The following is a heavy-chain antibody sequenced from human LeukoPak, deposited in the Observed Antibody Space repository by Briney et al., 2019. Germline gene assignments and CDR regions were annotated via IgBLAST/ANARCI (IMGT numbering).Heavy chain of an antibody. D-gene: IGHD6-6*01. CDR3: ARSIAARRNRFDP. CDR1: GGSFSGYY. CDR2: INHSGST. V-gene: IGHV4-34*01. Sequence: SETLSLTCAVYGGSFSGYYWSWIRLPPGKGLEWIGEINHSGSTNYNPSLKSRVTISVDTSKNQFSLKLSSVTAADTAVYYCARSIAARRNRFDPWGQGTLVTVSS. J-gene: IGHJ5*02.